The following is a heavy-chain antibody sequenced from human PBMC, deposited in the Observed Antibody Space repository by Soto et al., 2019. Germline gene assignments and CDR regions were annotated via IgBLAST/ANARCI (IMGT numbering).Heavy chain of an antibody. CDR3: ARGQNYYYYYGMDV. CDR1: GGTFSSYA. J-gene: IGHJ6*02. CDR2: IIPIFGTA. V-gene: IGHV1-69*13. Sequence: SVKVSCKASGGTFSSYAISWVRQAPGQGLEWMGGIIPIFGTANCAQKFQGRVTITADESTSTAYMELSSLRSEDTAVYYCARGQNYYYYYGMDVWGQRTTVTVSS.